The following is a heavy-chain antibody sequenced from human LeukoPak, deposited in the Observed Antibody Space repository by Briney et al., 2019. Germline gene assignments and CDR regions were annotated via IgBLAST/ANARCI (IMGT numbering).Heavy chain of an antibody. V-gene: IGHV4-59*01. CDR2: IYYSGST. D-gene: IGHD5-18*01. CDR3: ARGTTAMVNDY. Sequence: ASETLSLTCTVSGGSISSYYWSWIRQPPGKGLEWIGYIYYSGSTNYNPSLKSRVTISVDTSKNQFSLKLSSVTAAGTAVYYCARGTTAMVNDYWGQGTLVTVSS. CDR1: GGSISSYY. J-gene: IGHJ4*02.